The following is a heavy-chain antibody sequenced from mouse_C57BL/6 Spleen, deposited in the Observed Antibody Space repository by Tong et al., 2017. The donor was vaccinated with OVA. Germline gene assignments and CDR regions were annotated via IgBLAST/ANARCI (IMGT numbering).Heavy chain of an antibody. V-gene: IGHV1-82*01. D-gene: IGHD3-2*02. CDR3: ARYTAQASMDY. J-gene: IGHJ4*01. Sequence: VQLQESGPELVKPGASVKISCKASGYAFSSSWMNWVKQRPGKGLEWIGRIYPGDGDTNYNGKFKGKATLTADKSSSTAYMQLSSLTSEDSAVYFCARYTAQASMDYWGQGTSVTVSS. CDR2: IYPGDGDT. CDR1: GYAFSSSW.